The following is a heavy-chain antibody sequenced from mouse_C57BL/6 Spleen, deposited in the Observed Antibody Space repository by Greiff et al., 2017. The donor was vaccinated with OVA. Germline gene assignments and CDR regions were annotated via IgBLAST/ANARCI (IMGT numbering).Heavy chain of an antibody. CDR1: GFSLTSYG. V-gene: IGHV2-2*01. CDR2: IWSGGST. Sequence: QVQLQQSGPGLVQPSQSLSITCTVSGFSLTSYGVHWVRQSPGKGLEWLGVIWSGGSTDYNAAFISRLSISKDNSKSQVFFKMNSLQADDTAIYYCARFYDYDMAWFAYWGQGTLVTVSA. D-gene: IGHD2-4*01. CDR3: ARFYDYDMAWFAY. J-gene: IGHJ3*01.